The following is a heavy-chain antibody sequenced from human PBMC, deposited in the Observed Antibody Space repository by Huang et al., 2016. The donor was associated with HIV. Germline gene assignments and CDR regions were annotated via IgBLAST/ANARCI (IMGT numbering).Heavy chain of an antibody. CDR1: GFSLTTDGVG. Sequence: QITLKESGPTLVKPTQPLTLTCTFSGFSLTTDGVGVGWIRQPPGRALEWLGIIYWDEDSRYSPSLKGRLTIAKGTSRNQIVRSMINVDPVDTATYFCAHTTLRGPGAFDVWGPGTVVTVSS. D-gene: IGHD1-26*01. CDR3: AHTTLRGPGAFDV. J-gene: IGHJ3*01. CDR2: IYWDEDS. V-gene: IGHV2-5*02.